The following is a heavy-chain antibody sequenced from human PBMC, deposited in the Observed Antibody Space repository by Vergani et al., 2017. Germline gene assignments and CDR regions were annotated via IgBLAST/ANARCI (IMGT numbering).Heavy chain of an antibody. CDR1: GFSFGDYA. J-gene: IGHJ5*02. Sequence: EVQLVESGGGLVPPGRSLRLFCAASGFSFGDYAMTWVRQAPGKGLEWVARIRPKTDGETTDYAAPVKGRFTISRDDSRNSLYLQMNSLKTEDTAVYYCATLPLQTQQQVTSWGQGTLVTVSS. CDR2: IRPKTDGETT. V-gene: IGHV3-15*01. D-gene: IGHD6-13*01. CDR3: ATLPLQTQQQVTS.